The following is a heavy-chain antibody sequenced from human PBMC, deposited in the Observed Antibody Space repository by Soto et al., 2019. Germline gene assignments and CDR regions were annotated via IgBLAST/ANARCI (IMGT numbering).Heavy chain of an antibody. CDR2: IYYSGST. D-gene: IGHD1-20*01. Sequence: QVQLQESGPGLVKPSQTLSLTCTVSGGSISSGDDFWTWIRQPPGKGLEWIGYIYYSGSTYYNPPRKSRLTMSVDTSKNQFSLKLSSVTAADTAVYYCARDRAKWKDYYYYGMDVWGQGTMVTVSS. CDR3: ARDRAKWKDYYYYGMDV. J-gene: IGHJ6*02. V-gene: IGHV4-30-4*01. CDR1: GGSISSGDDF.